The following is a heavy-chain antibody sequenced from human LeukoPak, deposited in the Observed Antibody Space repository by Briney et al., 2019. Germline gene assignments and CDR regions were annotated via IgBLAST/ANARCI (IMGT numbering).Heavy chain of an antibody. CDR3: ATDFWSGYYRVLDY. CDR1: GGTFSSYA. Sequence: ASVKVSCKASGGTFSSYAISWVRQAPGQGLEWMGGIIPIFGTANYAQKFQGRATITTDESTSTAYMELSSLRSEDTAVYYCATDFWSGYYRVLDYWGQGTLVTVSS. V-gene: IGHV1-69*05. J-gene: IGHJ4*02. CDR2: IIPIFGTA. D-gene: IGHD3-3*01.